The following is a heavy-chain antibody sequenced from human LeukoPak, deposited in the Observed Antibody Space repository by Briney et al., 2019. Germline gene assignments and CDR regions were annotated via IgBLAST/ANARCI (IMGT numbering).Heavy chain of an antibody. Sequence: SETLSLTCTVSGGSISSYYWSWIRQPAGKGLECIGRIYTSGSTNYNPSLKSRVTMSVDTSKNHFSLKLSSATAADTAVYYCARGRGSSWYYFDSWGQGTLVTVSS. CDR2: IYTSGST. J-gene: IGHJ4*02. CDR3: ARGRGSSWYYFDS. V-gene: IGHV4-4*07. D-gene: IGHD6-13*01. CDR1: GGSISSYY.